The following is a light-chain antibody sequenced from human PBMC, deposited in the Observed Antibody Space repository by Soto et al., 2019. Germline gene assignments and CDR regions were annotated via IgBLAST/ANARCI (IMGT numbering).Light chain of an antibody. V-gene: IGKV1-6*01. CDR3: LQDYSYPAT. J-gene: IGKJ4*01. Sequence: AVHMTQSPSSLSASLGDRVTITCRASQDIPNGLGWYQQQPGKAPKLLIYATSTLQSGVPSRFSGSGSGTDFTLTINSLQPEDFATYYCLQDYSYPATFGAGTKVDIK. CDR1: QDIPNG. CDR2: ATS.